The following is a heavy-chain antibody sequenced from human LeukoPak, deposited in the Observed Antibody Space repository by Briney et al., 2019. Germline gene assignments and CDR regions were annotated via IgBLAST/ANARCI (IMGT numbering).Heavy chain of an antibody. J-gene: IGHJ2*01. CDR1: GDSVSSGTFY. D-gene: IGHD1-26*01. Sequence: PSETLSLTCTVSGDSVSSGTFYWSWIRQPPGKGLEWIGYISYSGSTNYNPSLKSRVTISVDTSKNQFSLKLGSVTTADTAVYYCARDRLGVGALNWGRGTLVTVSS. CDR2: ISYSGST. V-gene: IGHV4-61*01. CDR3: ARDRLGVGALN.